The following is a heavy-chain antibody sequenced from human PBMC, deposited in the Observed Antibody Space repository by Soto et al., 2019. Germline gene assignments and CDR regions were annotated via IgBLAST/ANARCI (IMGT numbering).Heavy chain of an antibody. CDR2: INDSGDI. D-gene: IGHD3-10*01. V-gene: IGHV4-34*01. Sequence: QVQLQQWGAGLLKPSETLSLTCAVYGGSFSGYQWSWIRQTPGKGLEWIGGINDSGDINYNPSLKSRVTILVDSPKKQISLRLSSVTAADTAVYYCARGLILWFWELSRRGGYYYYVDVWGKGTTVIVSS. J-gene: IGHJ6*03. CDR3: ARGLILWFWELSRRGGYYYYVDV. CDR1: GGSFSGYQ.